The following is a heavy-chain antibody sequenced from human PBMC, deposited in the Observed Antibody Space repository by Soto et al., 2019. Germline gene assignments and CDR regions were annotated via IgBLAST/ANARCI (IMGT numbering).Heavy chain of an antibody. V-gene: IGHV1-8*01. D-gene: IGHD6-13*01. J-gene: IGHJ4*02. CDR1: GYTFTSYD. CDR3: AREHSSSWRFDY. Sequence: QVQLVQSGAEVKKPGASVKVSCKASGYTFTSYDINWVRQATGQGLEWMGWMNHNSGHTGDAQKFQGRVTMTRNTSISTAYMELSSLRSEDTAVYYCAREHSSSWRFDYWGQGTLVTVSS. CDR2: MNHNSGHT.